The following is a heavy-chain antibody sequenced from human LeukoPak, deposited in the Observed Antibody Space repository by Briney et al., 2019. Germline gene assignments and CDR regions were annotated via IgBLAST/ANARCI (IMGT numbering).Heavy chain of an antibody. CDR1: VGSFSGYY. V-gene: IGHV4-34*01. J-gene: IGHJ4*02. Sequence: PSETLSLTCAVYVGSFSGYYWSWIRQPPGKGLEWIGEINHSGSTNYNPSLKSRVTISVDTSKNQFSLKLSSVTAADTAVYYCASFPYDFWSGYPLRGGSFDYWGQGTLVTVSS. CDR3: ASFPYDFWSGYPLRGGSFDY. D-gene: IGHD3-3*01. CDR2: INHSGST.